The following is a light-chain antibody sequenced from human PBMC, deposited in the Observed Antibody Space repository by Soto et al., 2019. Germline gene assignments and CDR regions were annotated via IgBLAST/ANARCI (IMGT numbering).Light chain of an antibody. J-gene: IGKJ1*01. CDR1: QSVSSSY. V-gene: IGKV3-20*01. CDR2: GAS. Sequence: EIVLTQSPGTLSLSPGERATVSCRASQSVSSSYVAWYQQKRGQAPRLLIYGASSRATGIPDRFSGTGSGTDFTLIIRRMESEDFAVYYCQQYGSSPQTFGQGTKVDIK. CDR3: QQYGSSPQT.